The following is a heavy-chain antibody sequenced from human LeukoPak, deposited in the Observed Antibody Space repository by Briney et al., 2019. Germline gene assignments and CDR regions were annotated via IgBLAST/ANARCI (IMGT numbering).Heavy chain of an antibody. CDR2: IQYDESNK. V-gene: IGHV3-30*02. Sequence: PGGSLRLSCAASGFTFTSYGMHWVRQAPGKGLEWVTFIQYDESNKYYADSVKGRFTISRDNSKNTLYLQMNSLRAEDTAVYYCAKERVRFLENWGQGTLVTVSS. CDR3: AKERVRFLEN. CDR1: GFTFTSYG. J-gene: IGHJ4*02. D-gene: IGHD3-3*01.